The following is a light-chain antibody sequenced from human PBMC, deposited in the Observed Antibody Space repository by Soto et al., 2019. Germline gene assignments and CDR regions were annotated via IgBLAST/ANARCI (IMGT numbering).Light chain of an antibody. V-gene: IGKV1-33*01. CDR1: QDISNS. CDR2: DAS. CDR3: QHYADLPLT. J-gene: IGKJ4*01. Sequence: DIQMTQSPSSLSASVGDRVTITCQASQDISNSVNWYQQTPGKAPKLLIFDASTVETGVPSRFSGGGSGTYFTFTINSLQPEDIAAYYCQHYADLPLTFGGGTKVEIK.